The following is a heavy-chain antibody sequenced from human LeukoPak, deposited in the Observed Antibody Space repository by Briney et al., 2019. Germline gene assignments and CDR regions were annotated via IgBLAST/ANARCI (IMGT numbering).Heavy chain of an antibody. Sequence: PGGSLRLSCAASGFSFTNAWMTWVRQAPGKGLEWVSSISDSGGRTFYADSVKGRFTVSRDNSKNTLFLHMNSLRAEDTAVYYCAKDPCSGCWCHPFDYWGQGTLLTVSS. V-gene: IGHV3-23*01. CDR3: AKDPCSGCWCHPFDY. J-gene: IGHJ4*02. CDR2: ISDSGGRT. CDR1: GFSFTNAW. D-gene: IGHD6-13*01.